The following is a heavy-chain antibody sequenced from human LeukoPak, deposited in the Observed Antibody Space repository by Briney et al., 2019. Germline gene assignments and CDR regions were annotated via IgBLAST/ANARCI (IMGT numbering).Heavy chain of an antibody. Sequence: PGGSLRLSCAASGFTFSSLWMHWVRQGPGKGLVWVSGINSDGSRTTYADSVKGRYTISRDNAKNTLYLQMNSLRVEDTAVYYCVRGGRYGSGSYYFDSWGQGTLVTVSS. V-gene: IGHV3-74*01. J-gene: IGHJ4*02. CDR1: GFTFSSLW. D-gene: IGHD3-10*01. CDR2: INSDGSRT. CDR3: VRGGRYGSGSYYFDS.